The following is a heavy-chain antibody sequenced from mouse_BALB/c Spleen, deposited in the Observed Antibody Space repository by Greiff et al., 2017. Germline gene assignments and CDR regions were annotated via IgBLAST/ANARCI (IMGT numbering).Heavy chain of an antibody. Sequence: EVQLQQSGPGLVKPSQSLSLTCTVTGYSITSDYAWNWIRQFPGNKLEWMGCISYSGSTSYNPSLKSRISITRDTSKNQFFLQLNSVTTEDTATYYCARGGYYRYEDAMDYWGQGTSVTVSS. CDR1: GYSITSDYA. V-gene: IGHV3-2*02. CDR3: ARGGYYRYEDAMDY. J-gene: IGHJ4*01. CDR2: ISYSGST. D-gene: IGHD2-14*01.